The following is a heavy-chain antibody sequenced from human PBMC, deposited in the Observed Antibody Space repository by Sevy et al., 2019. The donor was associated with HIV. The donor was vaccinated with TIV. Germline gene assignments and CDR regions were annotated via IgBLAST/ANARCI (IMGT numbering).Heavy chain of an antibody. D-gene: IGHD4-4*01. CDR3: TTDLGFYSSK. Sequence: GGYLRLSCAASGITFSSAWMSWVRLVPGKGLEWIGRIKSETDGGAADYAAAVKGRFTISRDDSTETLYLQLNSMKTVDTAVYYCTTDLGFYSSKWGQGTLVTVSS. CDR2: IKSETDGGAA. J-gene: IGHJ4*02. V-gene: IGHV3-15*01. CDR1: GITFSSAW.